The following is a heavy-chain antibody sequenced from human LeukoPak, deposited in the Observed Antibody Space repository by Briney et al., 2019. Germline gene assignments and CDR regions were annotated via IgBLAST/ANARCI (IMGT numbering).Heavy chain of an antibody. V-gene: IGHV3-23*01. Sequence: GGSLRLSCAASGFTFSSYAMSWVRQAPGKGLEWVSAISGSGGSTYYADSVKGRFTISRDNSKNTLYLQMNSLRAEDTAVYYCAKALQQQLVFFRRYSSGWYFDYWGQGTLVTVSS. CDR2: ISGSGGST. J-gene: IGHJ4*02. CDR3: AKALQQQLVFFRRYSSGWYFDY. CDR1: GFTFSSYA. D-gene: IGHD6-19*01.